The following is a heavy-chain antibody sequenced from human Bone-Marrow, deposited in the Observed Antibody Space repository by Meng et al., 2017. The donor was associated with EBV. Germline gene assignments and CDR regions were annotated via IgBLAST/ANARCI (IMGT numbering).Heavy chain of an antibody. CDR3: ARDLYTEREYYFEY. J-gene: IGHJ4*02. Sequence: QVQLVESGGGVVQPGRSLRLACAASGFTFSNYGIHWARQVPGKGLGWVALISYDRSNKYYADSVQGRFTISRDNSKNTVFLQMNSLRAEDTAMYYCARDLYTEREYYFEYWGQGTLVTVSS. V-gene: IGHV3-33*01. CDR2: ISYDRSNK. CDR1: GFTFSNYG. D-gene: IGHD3-10*01.